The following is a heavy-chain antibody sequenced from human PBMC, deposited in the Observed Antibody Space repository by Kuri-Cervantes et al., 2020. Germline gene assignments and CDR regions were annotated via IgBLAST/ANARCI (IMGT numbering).Heavy chain of an antibody. CDR1: GYTFTSYD. V-gene: IGHV1-8*01. CDR2: MNPNSGNT. D-gene: IGHD3-9*01. CDR3: ARGPRYFDWLLPQYYYYYGMDV. J-gene: IGHJ6*02. Sequence: GGSLRLSCKASGYTFTSYDINWVRQATGQGLEWMGWMNPNSGNTGYAQKFQGRVTMTRNTSISTAYMELSSLRSEDTAVYYCARGPRYFDWLLPQYYYYYGMDVWGQGTTVTVSS.